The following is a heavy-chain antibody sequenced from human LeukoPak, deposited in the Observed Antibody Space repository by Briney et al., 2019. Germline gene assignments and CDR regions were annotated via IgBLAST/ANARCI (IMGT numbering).Heavy chain of an antibody. D-gene: IGHD2-2*01. CDR2: INHTGST. V-gene: IGHV4-34*01. Sequence: SETLSLTCAVYGGSFSGYYWSWIRQPPGKGLEWIGEINHTGSTNYNPSLKSRVTISVDTSKNQFSLKLSSVTAADTAVYYCARHLRVVVPAALDYWGQGTLVTVSS. CDR1: GGSFSGYY. CDR3: ARHLRVVVPAALDY. J-gene: IGHJ4*02.